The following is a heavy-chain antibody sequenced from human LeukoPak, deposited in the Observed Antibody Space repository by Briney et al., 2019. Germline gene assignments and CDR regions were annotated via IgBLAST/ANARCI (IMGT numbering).Heavy chain of an antibody. J-gene: IGHJ4*02. CDR1: GGSISSYY. CDR3: AGSGTTPNLFDY. V-gene: IGHV4-59*08. CDR2: IYYSGST. Sequence: SETLSLTCTVSGGSISSYYWSWIRQPPGRGLEWIGYIYYSGSTNYNPSLKSRVTIPVDTSKNQFSLKLSSVIAADTAVYYCAGSGTTPNLFDYWGQGTLVTVSS. D-gene: IGHD3-10*01.